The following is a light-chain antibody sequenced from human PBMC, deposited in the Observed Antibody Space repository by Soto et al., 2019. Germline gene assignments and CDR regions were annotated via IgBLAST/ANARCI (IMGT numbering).Light chain of an antibody. V-gene: IGLV2-14*01. CDR1: SSDVGGYNY. Sequence: ALTQPASVSGSPGQSITISCTGTSSDVGGYNYVSWYQQHPGKAPKLMIYDVSNRPSGVSNRFSGSKSGNTASLAISGLQAEDEADYYCSSYTSSSPSFGTGTKVTVL. CDR2: DVS. J-gene: IGLJ1*01. CDR3: SSYTSSSPS.